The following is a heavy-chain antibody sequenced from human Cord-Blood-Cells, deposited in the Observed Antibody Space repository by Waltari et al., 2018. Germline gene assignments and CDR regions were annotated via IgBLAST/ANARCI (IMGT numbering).Heavy chain of an antibody. CDR1: THTTSSYA. CDR3: ARGSTTVSYYYYGMDV. D-gene: IGHD4-17*01. V-gene: IGHV1-69*06. J-gene: IGHJ6*02. Sequence: KKPGASVKVSCTPPTHTTSSYAISCLRQAPAQGLEWMGGIITIFGTANYAQKFQGRVTITADKSTGTAYMELSRLRSEDTAVYYCARGSTTVSYYYYGMDVWGQGTTVTVSS. CDR2: IITIFGTA.